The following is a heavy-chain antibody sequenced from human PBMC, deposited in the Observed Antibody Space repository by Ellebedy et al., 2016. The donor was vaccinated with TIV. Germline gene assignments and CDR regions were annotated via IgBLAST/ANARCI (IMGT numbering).Heavy chain of an antibody. D-gene: IGHD1-26*01. V-gene: IGHV3-21*01. CDR1: GFTFGSYT. CDR2: ISGSSSTI. CDR3: ASVSGNGGQGL. J-gene: IGHJ4*02. Sequence: GESLKISCAASGFTFGSYTMNWVRQAPGKGLEWVSSISGSSSTIYYADSVKGRFTISRDKAKNSLYLQMNSLRAEDTAVYYCASVSGNGGQGLWGQGTLVTVSS.